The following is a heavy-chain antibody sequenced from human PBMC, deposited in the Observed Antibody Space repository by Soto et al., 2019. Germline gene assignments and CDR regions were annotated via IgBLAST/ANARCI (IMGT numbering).Heavy chain of an antibody. V-gene: IGHV3-7*05. CDR3: ARDGSTSWYSYDYHGMDV. CDR2: INQDGSEK. Sequence: EVQLVESGGGLVQPGGSLRLSCGASGFTFRTYWLSWVRQVPGKGLEWVANINQDGSEKNYVDSVKGRFTISSDNAKNSLHLQISTLRAEDTALYYCARDGSTSWYSYDYHGMDVWGQGTTVTVSS. CDR1: GFTFRTYW. D-gene: IGHD5-18*01. J-gene: IGHJ6*02.